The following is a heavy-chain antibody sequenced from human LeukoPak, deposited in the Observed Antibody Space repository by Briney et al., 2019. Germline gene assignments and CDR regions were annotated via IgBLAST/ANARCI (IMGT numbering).Heavy chain of an antibody. CDR3: ASKGRGPWGFDY. J-gene: IGHJ4*02. V-gene: IGHV4-59*08. CDR1: GGSISSYY. D-gene: IGHD3-16*01. Sequence: PSETLSLTCTVSGGSISSYYWSWIRQPPGKGLEWIGYIYYSGSTNYNPSLKSRVTISVDTSKNQFSLKLSSVTAADRAVYYCASKGRGPWGFDYWGQGTLVTVSS. CDR2: IYYSGST.